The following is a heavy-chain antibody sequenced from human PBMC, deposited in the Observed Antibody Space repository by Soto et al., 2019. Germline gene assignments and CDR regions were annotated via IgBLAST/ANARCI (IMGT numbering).Heavy chain of an antibody. V-gene: IGHV1-18*01. D-gene: IGHD3-22*01. CDR1: GYTFTSYG. J-gene: IGHJ4*02. CDR2: ISAYNGNT. Sequence: ASVKVSCKASGYTFTSYGISWVRQAPGQGLEWMGWISAYNGNTNYAQKLQGRVTMTTDTSTSTAYMELRSLRSDDTAVYYCARTMNYYDSSGDCINWGQGTLVTGSS. CDR3: ARTMNYYDSSGDCIN.